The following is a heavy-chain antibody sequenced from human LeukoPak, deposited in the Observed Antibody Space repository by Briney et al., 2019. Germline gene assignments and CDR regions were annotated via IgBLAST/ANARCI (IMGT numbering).Heavy chain of an antibody. V-gene: IGHV1-18*01. CDR1: GYTFTSYG. J-gene: IGHJ3*02. CDR3: ARDPRLIAVAGSWNYYDSSGYYSDAFDI. CDR2: ISAYNGNT. D-gene: IGHD3-22*01. Sequence: ASVKVSCKASGYTFTSYGITWVRQAPGQGLEWMGWISAYNGNTNYAQKLQGRVTMTTDTSTSTAYMELRSLRSDDTAVYYCARDPRLIAVAGSWNYYDSSGYYSDAFDIWGQGTMVTVSS.